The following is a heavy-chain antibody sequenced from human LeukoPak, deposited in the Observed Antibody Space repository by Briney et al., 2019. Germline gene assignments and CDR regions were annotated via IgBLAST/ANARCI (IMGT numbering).Heavy chain of an antibody. J-gene: IGHJ4*02. V-gene: IGHV3-30-3*01. CDR3: AGEWYSGY. CDR2: ISYDGSNK. Sequence: GRSLRLSCAASGFTFSSYAMHWVRQAPGKGMEWVAVISYDGSNKYYADSVKGRFTISRDNSKNTLYLQMNSLRAEDTAVYYCAGEWYSGYWGQGTLVTVSS. D-gene: IGHD6-13*01. CDR1: GFTFSSYA.